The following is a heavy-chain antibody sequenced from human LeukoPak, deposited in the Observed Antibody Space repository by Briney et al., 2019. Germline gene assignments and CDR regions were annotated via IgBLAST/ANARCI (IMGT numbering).Heavy chain of an antibody. CDR2: IYTSVST. J-gene: IGHJ4*02. D-gene: IGHD4-11*01. V-gene: IGHV4-61*02. Sequence: SETLSLTCTVSGGSISSGSYYWSWIRQPAGKGLEWIGRIYTSVSTNYNPSLKSRVTISVDTSKNQFSLKLSSVTAADTAVYYCARAGRYSAEDYWGQGTLVTVSS. CDR1: GGSISSGSYY. CDR3: ARAGRYSAEDY.